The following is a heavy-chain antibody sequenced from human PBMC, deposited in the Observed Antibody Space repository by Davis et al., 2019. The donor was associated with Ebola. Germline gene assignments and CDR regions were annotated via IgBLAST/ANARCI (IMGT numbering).Heavy chain of an antibody. CDR1: EDIFTSDY. CDR2: YNPSGDTK. J-gene: IGHJ5*02. CDR3: ARWDPGSYHNWFDP. D-gene: IGHD3-16*02. V-gene: IGHV1-46*01. Sequence: ASVKVSCKAPEDIFTSDYIHWVRQAPGQGLEWMGLYNPSGDTKSYAQKFQGRVTITADESTSTAYMELSSLRSEETAVYYCARWDPGSYHNWFDPWGQGTLVTVSS.